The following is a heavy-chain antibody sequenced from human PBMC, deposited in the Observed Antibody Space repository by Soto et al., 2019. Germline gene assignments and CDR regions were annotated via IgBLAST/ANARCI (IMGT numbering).Heavy chain of an antibody. D-gene: IGHD1-26*01. J-gene: IGHJ6*02. CDR3: AKDGASGSYPPYYYYGMDV. CDR1: GFTFSSYA. V-gene: IGHV3-23*01. Sequence: GGSLRLSCAASGFTFSSYAMSWVRQAPGKGLEWVSTISGSGGNAYYADSVKGRFTISRDNSKNTLHLQMNSLRADDTAVYYCAKDGASGSYPPYYYYGMDVWGQGTTVTVSS. CDR2: ISGSGGNA.